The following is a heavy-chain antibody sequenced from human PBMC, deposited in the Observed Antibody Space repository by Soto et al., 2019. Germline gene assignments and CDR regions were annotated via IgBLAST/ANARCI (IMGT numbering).Heavy chain of an antibody. CDR1: GFAFSTYW. CDR3: ARDPNRGGDFDF. J-gene: IGHJ4*02. CDR2: INPDGNDK. Sequence: GSLRLSCEASGFAFSTYWMTWVRQAPGKGLEWVANINPDGNDKYYADSVRGRFTMSRDNPKNSLFLQMDSLRAEDTAVYYCARDPNRGGDFDFWGQGTLVTVYS. D-gene: IGHD3-16*01. V-gene: IGHV3-7*05.